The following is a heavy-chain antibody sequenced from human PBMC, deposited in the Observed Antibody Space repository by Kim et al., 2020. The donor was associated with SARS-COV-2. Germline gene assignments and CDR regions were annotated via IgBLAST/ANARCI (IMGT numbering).Heavy chain of an antibody. CDR3: ARDPKRRITIFGVVTTGFDY. CDR2: ISAYNGNT. J-gene: IGHJ4*02. V-gene: IGHV1-18*01. D-gene: IGHD3-3*01. CDR1: GYTFTSYG. Sequence: ASVKVSCKASGYTFTSYGISWVRQAPGQGLEWMGWISAYNGNTNYAQKLQGRVTMTTDTSTSTAYMELRSLRSDDTAVYYCARDPKRRITIFGVVTTGFDYWGQGTLVTVSS.